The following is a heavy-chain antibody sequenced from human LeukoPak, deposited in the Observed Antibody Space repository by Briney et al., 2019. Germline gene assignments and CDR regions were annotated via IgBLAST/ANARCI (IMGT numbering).Heavy chain of an antibody. CDR1: GFTFSIYV. Sequence: GGSLRLSCAASGFTFSIYVMSWVRQAPGRGLEWVSGISGSGGSTYYADSVKGRFTISRDNSKNTLYLQMNSLRADDTAVYYCAKGAVDYDSLGAFDIWGQRTMVTVSS. CDR2: ISGSGGST. D-gene: IGHD3-22*01. V-gene: IGHV3-23*01. J-gene: IGHJ3*02. CDR3: AKGAVDYDSLGAFDI.